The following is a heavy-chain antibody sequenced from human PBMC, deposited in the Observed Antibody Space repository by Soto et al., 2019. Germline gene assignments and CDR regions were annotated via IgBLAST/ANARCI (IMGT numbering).Heavy chain of an antibody. CDR1: GFSFSSYS. CDR2: ISYDGSNK. J-gene: IGHJ6*02. Sequence: QXLACAGSGFSFSSYSMHWVLQAPGKGLEWVAVISYDGSNKYYADSVKGRFTISRDNSKNTLYLQMNSLRAEDTAVYYCARDFRDGYNYYYYYYGMDVWGQGTTVTVTS. D-gene: IGHD5-12*01. CDR3: ARDFRDGYNYYYYYYGMDV. V-gene: IGHV3-30-3*01.